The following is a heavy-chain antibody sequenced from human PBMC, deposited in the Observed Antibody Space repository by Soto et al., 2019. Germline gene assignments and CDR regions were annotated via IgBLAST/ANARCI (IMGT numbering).Heavy chain of an antibody. J-gene: IGHJ4*02. CDR1: GFSLSTSEVG. D-gene: IGHD2-21*01. Sequence: QITLKESGPTLVKPTQTLTLTCTFSGFSLSTSEVGVGWIRQPPGKALEWLALIYWDDDKRYSPSLKSRLTLTKDNSKNPGVLTTTNMDPVDTATYYFAHSRPRGGVPYWFQGTLVTDSS. CDR3: AHSRPRGGVPY. V-gene: IGHV2-5*02. CDR2: IYWDDDK.